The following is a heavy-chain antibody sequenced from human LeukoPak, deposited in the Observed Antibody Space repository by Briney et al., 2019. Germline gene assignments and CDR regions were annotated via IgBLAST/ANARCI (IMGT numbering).Heavy chain of an antibody. CDR3: ARGPEKDSSGYYYTYDY. Sequence: ASVKVSCRASGYTFTSYVISWVRQAPGQGLEWMGWISAYNGNTNYAQKLQGRVTMTTDTSTTTAYIELRSLRSDDTAVYYCARGPEKDSSGYYYTYDYWGQGTLVTVSS. J-gene: IGHJ4*02. CDR1: GYTFTSYV. D-gene: IGHD3-22*01. V-gene: IGHV1-18*01. CDR2: ISAYNGNT.